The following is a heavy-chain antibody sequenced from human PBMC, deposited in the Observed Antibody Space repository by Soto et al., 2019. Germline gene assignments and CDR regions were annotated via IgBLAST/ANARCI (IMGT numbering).Heavy chain of an antibody. D-gene: IGHD1-7*01. CDR3: AKDRNYPRDQFHY. CDR2: INPNSGDS. Sequence: ASVKVSCKTSGYTFTGYYIHWIRQAPGQGLEWMGWINPNSGDSNYSQEFQGRVTMTSDTSITTAYMHMDSLRAEDTAVYYCAKDRNYPRDQFHYWGQGTLVTVSS. V-gene: IGHV1-2*02. CDR1: GYTFTGYY. J-gene: IGHJ4*02.